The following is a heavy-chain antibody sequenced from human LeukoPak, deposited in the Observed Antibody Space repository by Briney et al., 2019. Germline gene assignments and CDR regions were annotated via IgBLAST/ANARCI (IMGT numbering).Heavy chain of an antibody. J-gene: IGHJ4*02. CDR3: GRAFPPLRTAAAGDY. Sequence: GGSLRLSCTASGFTFSDCDMNWFRQAPGKGLEWVSSISYRTSHIYYADSVKGRFTISRDNAKNSLYLQMHSLRAEDTAVYFCGRAFPPLRTAAAGDYWGQGTLVTASS. CDR2: ISYRTSHI. D-gene: IGHD6-13*01. V-gene: IGHV3-21*01. CDR1: GFTFSDCD.